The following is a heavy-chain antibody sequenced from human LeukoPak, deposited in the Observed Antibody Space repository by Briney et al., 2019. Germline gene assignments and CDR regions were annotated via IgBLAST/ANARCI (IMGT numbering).Heavy chain of an antibody. V-gene: IGHV4-59*01. CDR3: ASGGDTAMVLDP. CDR1: GGSIGSYY. CDR2: IYYSGST. Sequence: PSETLSLTCSVSGGSIGSYYWSWIRQPPGKGLEWIGYIYYSGSTNYNPSLKSRVTISVDTSKNQFPLKLSSVTAADTAVYYCASGGDTAMVLDPWGQGTLVTVSS. J-gene: IGHJ5*02. D-gene: IGHD5-18*01.